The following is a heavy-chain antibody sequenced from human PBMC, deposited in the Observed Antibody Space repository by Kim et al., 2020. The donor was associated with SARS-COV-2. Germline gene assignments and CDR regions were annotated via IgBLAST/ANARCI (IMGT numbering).Heavy chain of an antibody. Sequence: SETLSLTCAVYGGSFSGYYWSWIRQPPGKGLEWIGEINHSGSTNYNPSLKSRVTISVDTSKNQFSLKLSSVTAADTAVYYCARGRLRGYYDSSGYYGYWGQGTLVTVSS. J-gene: IGHJ4*02. V-gene: IGHV4-34*01. D-gene: IGHD3-22*01. CDR1: GGSFSGYY. CDR3: ARGRLRGYYDSSGYYGY. CDR2: INHSGST.